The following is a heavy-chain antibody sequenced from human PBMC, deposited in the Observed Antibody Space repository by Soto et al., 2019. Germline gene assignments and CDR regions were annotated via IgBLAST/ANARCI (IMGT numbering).Heavy chain of an antibody. CDR1: GYTFTRYA. J-gene: IGHJ3*02. D-gene: IGHD3-16*01. CDR2: INAGNGNT. V-gene: IGHV1-3*01. CDR3: AREVITAAFEI. Sequence: ASLKVSCKASGYTFTRYAIHWVRQAPGQRLEWMGWINAGNGNTKYSQKFQGRVTITRDTSATTAYMELSSLRSEDTALYYCAREVITAAFEIWGQGTMVTVPS.